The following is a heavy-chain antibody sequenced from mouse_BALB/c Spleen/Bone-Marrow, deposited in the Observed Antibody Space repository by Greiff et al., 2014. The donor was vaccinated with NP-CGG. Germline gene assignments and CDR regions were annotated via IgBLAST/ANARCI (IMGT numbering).Heavy chain of an antibody. D-gene: IGHD1-1*01. J-gene: IGHJ4*01. CDR3: ARHLLLRSSNTMDY. CDR2: IGSGGTYI. CDR1: GFTSSHYG. V-gene: IGHV5-6*01. Sequence: EVQVVESGGDLVKPGGSLKLSCAASGFTSSHYGMSWVRQTPDKRLEWVATIGSGGTYIYYSDSVKGRFTISRDNAKNILYLQMSSLKSEDTAMYYCARHLLLRSSNTMDYWGQGTSVTVSS.